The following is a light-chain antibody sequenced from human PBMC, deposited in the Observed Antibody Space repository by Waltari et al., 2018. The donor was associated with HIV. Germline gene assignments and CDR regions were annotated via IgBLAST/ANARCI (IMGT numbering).Light chain of an antibody. V-gene: IGLV2-14*01. Sequence: QSALTQPASVSGSLGQSITISCDLNDYESVSWYQRHPGKAPKVIIYEVSNRPAGLSNRFSGSKSGNTATLTISGLQPEDEADYFCTSYITSATPVFGRGTKVTVL. J-gene: IGLJ2*01. CDR2: EVS. CDR1: DLNDYES. CDR3: TSYITSATPV.